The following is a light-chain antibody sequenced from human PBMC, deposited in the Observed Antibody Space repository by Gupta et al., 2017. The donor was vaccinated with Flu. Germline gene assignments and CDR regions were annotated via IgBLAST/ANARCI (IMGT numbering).Light chain of an antibody. CDR1: QDISSQ. Sequence: DIQMTHSPSSGSASLGDRLTITCRASQDISSQLVWYQQKAGEAPRLLVYAASTLLRGVPSRFSGSGSGTDFTLTISSLQREDFAIYFCQQSKRFPITFGQGTQVEIK. CDR2: AAS. J-gene: IGKJ5*01. CDR3: QQSKRFPIT. V-gene: IGKV1-12*01.